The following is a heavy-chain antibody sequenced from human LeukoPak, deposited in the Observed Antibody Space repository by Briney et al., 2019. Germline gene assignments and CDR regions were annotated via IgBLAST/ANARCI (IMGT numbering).Heavy chain of an antibody. Sequence: PGGSLRLSCAASGFTFSSYAMHWVRQAPGKGLEWVAVISYDGSNKYYADSVKGRFTISRDNSKNTLYLQMNSLRAEDTAVYYCAKDGRFPRDGSTRFFDYWGQGTLVTVSS. D-gene: IGHD2/OR15-2a*01. V-gene: IGHV3-30-3*01. CDR3: AKDGRFPRDGSTRFFDY. CDR1: GFTFSSYA. J-gene: IGHJ4*02. CDR2: ISYDGSNK.